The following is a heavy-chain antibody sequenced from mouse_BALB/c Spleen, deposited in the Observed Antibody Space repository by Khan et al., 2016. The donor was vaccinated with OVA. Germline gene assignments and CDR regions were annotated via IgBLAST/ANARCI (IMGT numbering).Heavy chain of an antibody. CDR1: GYTFTDFT. CDR2: ISTYYGDA. Sequence: QVQLQQSGAELVRPGVSVKISCKGSGYTFTDFTMHWVKQSHAKSLEWIGVISTYYGDATYNQKFKGKATMTVDKASSTAYMELARLTSEDSAIYYCTREGGGNRFAYWGQGTLVTVSA. V-gene: IGHV1S137*01. J-gene: IGHJ3*01. CDR3: TREGGGNRFAY.